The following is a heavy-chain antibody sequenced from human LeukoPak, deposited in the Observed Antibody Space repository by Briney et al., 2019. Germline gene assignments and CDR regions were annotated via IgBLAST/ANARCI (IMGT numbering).Heavy chain of an antibody. V-gene: IGHV3-21*01. J-gene: IGHJ4*02. D-gene: IGHD1-26*01. Sequence: KPGGSLRLSCAASGFTFSSYSMNWVRQAPGKGLEWVSSMSVSSGLIYYADPVKGRFTISRDNAKSSLYLQMNRLRVEDTAVYYCAREFAGSASGAGYWGQGTLVTVSS. CDR1: GFTFSSYS. CDR3: AREFAGSASGAGY. CDR2: MSVSSGLI.